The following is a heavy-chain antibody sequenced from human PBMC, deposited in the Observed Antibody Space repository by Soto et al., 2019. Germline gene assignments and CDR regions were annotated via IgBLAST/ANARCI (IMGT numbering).Heavy chain of an antibody. CDR1: GYSFTTYL. CDR3: ARHEQFYYYYYGMDV. J-gene: IGHJ6*02. D-gene: IGHD4-4*01. Sequence: ESLKISCKASGYSFTTYLIAWVRQMPVKGLEWMGIINPGDSDIRYSPSFQGQVTISADNSISTAYLQWSSLKASDTAMYYCARHEQFYYYYYGMDVWGQGTAVTVSS. V-gene: IGHV5-51*01. CDR2: INPGDSDI.